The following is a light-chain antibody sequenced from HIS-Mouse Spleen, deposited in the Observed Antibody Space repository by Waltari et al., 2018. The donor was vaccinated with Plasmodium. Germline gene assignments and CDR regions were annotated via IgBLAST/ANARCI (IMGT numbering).Light chain of an antibody. J-gene: IGLJ1*01. CDR3: SSYTSSSTLDV. CDR1: RSYVGGYHY. CDR2: EVS. V-gene: IGLV2-14*01. Sequence: QSALTQPASVSGSPGQSITISCTGTRSYVGGYHYVYCSQPHPGKAPKLMIYEVSNRPSGVSNRFAGSKSGNTASLTISGLQAEDEADYYCSSYTSSSTLDVFGTGTKVTVL.